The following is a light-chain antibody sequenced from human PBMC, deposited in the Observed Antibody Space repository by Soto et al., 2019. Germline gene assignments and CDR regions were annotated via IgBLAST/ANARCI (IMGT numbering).Light chain of an antibody. J-gene: IGLJ1*01. V-gene: IGLV2-14*01. CDR1: SSDVGIYNY. CDR3: SSYTTSSTRV. Sequence: QSALTQPACVSLSPGQSIAISCTGSSSDVGIYNYVSWYQQHPGKVPKLIIYEVSNRPSGVSNRFSGSKSGNTASLTISGLQAEDEADYYCSSYTTSSTRVFGTGTKVTVL. CDR2: EVS.